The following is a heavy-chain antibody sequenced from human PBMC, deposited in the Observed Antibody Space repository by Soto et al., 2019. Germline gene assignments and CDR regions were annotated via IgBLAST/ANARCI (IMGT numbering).Heavy chain of an antibody. D-gene: IGHD6-13*01. CDR3: ARVGRLITAAGLLDA. CDR1: NGSIGSYY. J-gene: IGHJ5*02. V-gene: IGHV4-59*01. Sequence: LSLTCTISNGSIGSYYWTWIRQPPGKGLEWIGHIYYSGSTNYNPSLKSRLTLSLDTSKNQFSLKLTSVTAADTAVHYCARVGRLITAAGLLDAWGQGTLVTVSS. CDR2: IYYSGST.